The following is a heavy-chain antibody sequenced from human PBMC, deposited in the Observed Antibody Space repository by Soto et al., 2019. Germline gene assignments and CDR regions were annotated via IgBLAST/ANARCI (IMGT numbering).Heavy chain of an antibody. CDR3: AQTEGYDFWSGYYFDY. Sequence: EVQLLESGGGLVQPGGSLRLSCAASGFTFSSYAMSWVRQAPGKGLEWVSAISGSGGSTYYADSVKGRFTISRDNSKNTLYLQMNSLRAEDTAVYYCAQTEGYDFWSGYYFDYWGQGTLVTVSS. D-gene: IGHD3-3*01. J-gene: IGHJ4*02. V-gene: IGHV3-23*01. CDR2: ISGSGGST. CDR1: GFTFSSYA.